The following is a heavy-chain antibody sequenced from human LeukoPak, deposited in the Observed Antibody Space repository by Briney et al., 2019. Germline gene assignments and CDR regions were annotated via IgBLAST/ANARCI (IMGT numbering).Heavy chain of an antibody. Sequence: GGSLRLSCAASGFTFSSYAMSWVRQAPGKGLEWVSAISGSGGSTYYADSVKGRFTISRDNSKNTLYLQMNSLRAEDTAVYYCAKQLLWFPRGGMDVWGKGTTVTVSS. CDR2: ISGSGGST. V-gene: IGHV3-23*01. D-gene: IGHD3-10*01. CDR1: GFTFSSYA. CDR3: AKQLLWFPRGGMDV. J-gene: IGHJ6*03.